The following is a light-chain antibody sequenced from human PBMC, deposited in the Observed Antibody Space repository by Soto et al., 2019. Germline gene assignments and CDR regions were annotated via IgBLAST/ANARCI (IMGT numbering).Light chain of an antibody. CDR1: QNIVAS. V-gene: IGKV1-39*01. Sequence: DIQMTQSPPSLSASVGDRVTITCQSSQNIVASLNWYQQKPGRAPSVLIYSASKLQTGVPSRFSGAGSGTRFTLTISRLQPEDFATYYCQQTYTTPRTFGQGTRLEIK. J-gene: IGKJ5*01. CDR2: SAS. CDR3: QQTYTTPRT.